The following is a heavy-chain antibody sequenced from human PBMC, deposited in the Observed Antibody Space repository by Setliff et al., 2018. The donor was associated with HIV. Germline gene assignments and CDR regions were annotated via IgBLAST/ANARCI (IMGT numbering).Heavy chain of an antibody. CDR3: ASPRSAGTYQGAFYYFLDV. V-gene: IGHV1-69*13. Sequence: RASVKVSCKASGGTFNSYAFTWVRQAPGQGLEWMGDFLAVLRKPTYAQKFQGRLTIIADESTSTAYMELSDPRSEDTAVYYCASPRSAGTYQGAFYYFLDVWGRGTTVTVSS. CDR2: FLAVLRKP. CDR1: GGTFNSYA. D-gene: IGHD2-15*01. J-gene: IGHJ6*03.